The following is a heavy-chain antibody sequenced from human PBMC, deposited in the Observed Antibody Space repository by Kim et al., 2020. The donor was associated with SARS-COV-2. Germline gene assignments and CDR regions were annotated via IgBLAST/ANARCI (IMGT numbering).Heavy chain of an antibody. J-gene: IGHJ6*02. Sequence: ASVKVSCEASGNTLTGHYIHWIRQAPGQGLEWMGWIIPHSGGTRFAQSFEGRVSMTRGTSANTAYLKLDRLRTDDTAVYYCAFSVDTTMAGYYALAVWGQGTTVIVS. D-gene: IGHD5-18*01. V-gene: IGHV1-2*02. CDR3: AFSVDTTMAGYYALAV. CDR1: GNTLTGHY. CDR2: IIPHSGGT.